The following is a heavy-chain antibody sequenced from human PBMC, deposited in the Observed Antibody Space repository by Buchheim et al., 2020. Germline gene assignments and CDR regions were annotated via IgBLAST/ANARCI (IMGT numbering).Heavy chain of an antibody. CDR2: IYSGGTT. V-gene: IGHV3-66*01. Sequence: EVQLEESGGGLVQPGGSLRLSCAASGFSVSSKFMSWVRQAPGKGLEWVSVIYSGGTTYYADSVKGRFTISRDKSKNTLYLKMNSLRAEDTAVYYCARDLRNTYEFDYWGQGTL. J-gene: IGHJ4*02. CDR3: ARDLRNTYEFDY. CDR1: GFSVSSKF. D-gene: IGHD3-3*01.